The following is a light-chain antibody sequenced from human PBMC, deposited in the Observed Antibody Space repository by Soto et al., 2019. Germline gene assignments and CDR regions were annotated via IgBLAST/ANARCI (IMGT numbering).Light chain of an antibody. CDR3: SSYTNINTRACV. J-gene: IGLJ1*01. CDR1: SGDIGSYNR. CDR2: EVT. Sequence: QSAMTQPASVSGSPGQSITISCTGTSGDIGSYNRVSWYQQHPGKAPKFIIYEVTDRPSGVSNRFSGSKSGNTASLTISGLQAEHEAEYYCSSYTNINTRACVFGTGTKLTVL. V-gene: IGLV2-14*01.